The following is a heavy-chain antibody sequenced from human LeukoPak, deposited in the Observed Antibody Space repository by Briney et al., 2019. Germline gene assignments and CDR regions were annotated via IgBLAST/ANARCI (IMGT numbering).Heavy chain of an antibody. V-gene: IGHV4-34*01. CDR3: ARPVRYYYYYYMDV. J-gene: IGHJ6*03. CDR2: INHSGST. D-gene: IGHD2-8*01. CDR1: GGSFSGYY. Sequence: SETLSLTCAVYGGSFSGYYWSWIRQPPGKGLEWMGEINHSGSTNYNPSLKSRVTISVDTSKNQFSLKLSSVTAADTAVYYCARPVRYYYYYYMDVWGKGTTVTVSS.